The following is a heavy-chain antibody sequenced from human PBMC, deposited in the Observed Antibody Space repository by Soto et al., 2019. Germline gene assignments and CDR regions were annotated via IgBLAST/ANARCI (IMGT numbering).Heavy chain of an antibody. CDR2: IYYSGTT. Sequence: QLQLQESGPGLVKPSETLSLTCTVSGGSIISSTYFWGWIRQPPGKGLEWTGSIYYSGTTYYNPALKSLVTIAVDTSKNQFSLKLSSVTAADTAVYYCAGLYGSGGYPVWWYYWGQGTLVTVSS. J-gene: IGHJ4*02. CDR3: AGLYGSGGYPVWWYY. D-gene: IGHD3-10*01. CDR1: GGSIISSTYF. V-gene: IGHV4-39*01.